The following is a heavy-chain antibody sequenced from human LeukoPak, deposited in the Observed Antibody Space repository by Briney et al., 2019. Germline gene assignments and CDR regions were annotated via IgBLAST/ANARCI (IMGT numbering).Heavy chain of an antibody. CDR3: ARDYYYDSSGHSPSDY. CDR1: GYTFTGYY. D-gene: IGHD3-22*01. J-gene: IGHJ4*02. V-gene: IGHV1-2*02. Sequence: GASVKVSCKASGYTFTGYYMHWVRQAPGQGLEWMGWINPNSGGANYAQKFQGRVTMTRDTSISTAYMELSRLRSDDTAVYYCARDYYYDSSGHSPSDYWGQGTLVTVSS. CDR2: INPNSGGA.